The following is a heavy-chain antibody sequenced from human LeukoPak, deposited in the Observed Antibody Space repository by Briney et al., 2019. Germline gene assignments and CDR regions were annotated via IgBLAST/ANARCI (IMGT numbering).Heavy chain of an antibody. V-gene: IGHV3-7*04. CDR3: AMELFSGSYNGVNY. D-gene: IGHD1-26*01. CDR1: GFAFSSYW. CDR2: IKQGGSDK. J-gene: IGHJ4*02. Sequence: GGSLRLSCATSGFAFSSYWMSWVRQAPGKGLEWVANIKQGGSDKYYVDSVKGRFPISRDDAKNSLYLQMTSLRAEDTAVYFCAMELFSGSYNGVNYWGQGTLVTVSS.